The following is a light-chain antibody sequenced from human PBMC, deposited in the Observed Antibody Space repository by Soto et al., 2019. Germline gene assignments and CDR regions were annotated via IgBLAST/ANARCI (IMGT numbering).Light chain of an antibody. CDR1: QSIGKH. CDR2: ASS. CDR3: QQGYTSAIT. J-gene: IGKJ5*01. V-gene: IGKV1-39*01. Sequence: DSQMTQSPSSLSASVGDRVTITCRASQSIGKHLNWYQQKPGKAPNILIYASSNLQNGVPSRFSGSGSSTDFTLTINSLQPEDLATYYCQQGYTSAITFGQATRLVIK.